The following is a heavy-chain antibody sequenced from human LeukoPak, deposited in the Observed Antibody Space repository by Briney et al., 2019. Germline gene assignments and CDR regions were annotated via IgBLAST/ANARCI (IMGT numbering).Heavy chain of an antibody. CDR3: AKGLWFDP. J-gene: IGHJ5*02. V-gene: IGHV3-43D*03. CDR1: GFTFVVYA. CDR2: ISWDGGST. Sequence: GGSLRLSCAAFGFTFVVYAMHWVRQAPGKGLEWVSLISWDGGSTYYADSVKGRFTISRDNSKNSLYLQMNSLRAEDTALYYCAKGLWFDPWGQGTLVTVSS.